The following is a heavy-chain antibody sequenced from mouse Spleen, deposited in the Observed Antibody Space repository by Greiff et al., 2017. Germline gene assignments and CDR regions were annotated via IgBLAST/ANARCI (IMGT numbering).Heavy chain of an antibody. CDR2: IYPRDGST. Sequence: QVQLKESGPELVKPGASVKLSCKASGYTFTSYDINWVKQRPGQGLEWIGWIYPRDGSTKYNEKFKGKATLTVDTSSSTAYMELHSLTSEDSAVYFCARGRVTTAAWFAYWGQGTLVTVSA. J-gene: IGHJ3*01. CDR1: GYTFTSYD. D-gene: IGHD1-2*01. V-gene: IGHV1-85*01. CDR3: ARGRVTTAAWFAY.